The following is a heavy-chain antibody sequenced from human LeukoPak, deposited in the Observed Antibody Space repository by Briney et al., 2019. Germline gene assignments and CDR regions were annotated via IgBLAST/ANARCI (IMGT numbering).Heavy chain of an antibody. V-gene: IGHV4-59*12. D-gene: IGHD6-6*01. Sequence: SETLSLTCIVSGGSLTNYYWTWIRQPPGKGLEWIGYIYYSGSTNYNPSLKSRVTISVDTSKNQFSLKLSSVTAADTAVYYCARARGIAARLWDYWGQGTLVTVSS. CDR2: IYYSGST. J-gene: IGHJ4*02. CDR1: GGSLTNYY. CDR3: ARARGIAARLWDY.